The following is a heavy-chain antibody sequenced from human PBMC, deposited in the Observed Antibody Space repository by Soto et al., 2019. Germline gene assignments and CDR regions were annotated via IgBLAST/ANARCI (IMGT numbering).Heavy chain of an antibody. V-gene: IGHV6-1*01. CDR1: GASVSSNSAA. CDR2: TYYRSRCYN. J-gene: IGHJ6*03. Sequence: QVQLQESGPGLVKPSQTLSLTCVISGASVSSNSAAWNWIRLSPSRGLEWLARTYYRSRCYNDYAVSVRSRITVNPDTSKNQFSLQLTSVTPEDTAVYYCAGTTSHHWLYMDVWGKGATVTVSS. CDR3: AGTTSHHWLYMDV. D-gene: IGHD1-7*01.